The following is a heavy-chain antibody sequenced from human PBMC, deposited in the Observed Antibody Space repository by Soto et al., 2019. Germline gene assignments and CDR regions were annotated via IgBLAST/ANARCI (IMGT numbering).Heavy chain of an antibody. J-gene: IGHJ6*03. CDR3: ARDFRQQLVPYYYYMDV. D-gene: IGHD6-13*01. Sequence: QVQLQQWGAGLLKPSETLSLTCAVYGGSFSGYYWSWIRQPPGKGLEWIGEINHSGSTNYNPSLKSRVTISVDTSKNQFSQKLSSVTAADTAVYYCARDFRQQLVPYYYYMDVWGKGTTVTVSS. V-gene: IGHV4-34*01. CDR2: INHSGST. CDR1: GGSFSGYY.